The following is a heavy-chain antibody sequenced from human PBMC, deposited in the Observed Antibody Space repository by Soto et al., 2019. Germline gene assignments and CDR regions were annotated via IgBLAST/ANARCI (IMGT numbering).Heavy chain of an antibody. CDR2: IIPIFGTA. V-gene: IGHV1-69*13. CDR3: AGAPYYYDSSGDY. Sequence: SVKVSFKASGGTFSSYAISWVRQAPGQGLEWMGGIIPIFGTANYAQKFQGRVTITADESTSTAYMELSSLRSEDTAVYYCAGAPYYYDSSGDYWGQGTLVTVSS. CDR1: GGTFSSYA. D-gene: IGHD3-22*01. J-gene: IGHJ4*02.